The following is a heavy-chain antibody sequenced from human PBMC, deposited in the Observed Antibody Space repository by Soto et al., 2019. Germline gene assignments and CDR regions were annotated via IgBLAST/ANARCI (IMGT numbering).Heavy chain of an antibody. Sequence: QVQLVQSGAEVKKPGSSVKVSCKASGGTFSSYAISWVRQAPGQGLEWMGGIIPIFGTSNYAQKFQGRVTITADESTSTAYMELSRLRSEDTAVYYCARGGAYGETIYGPDYWGQGTLVTVSS. V-gene: IGHV1-69*01. CDR2: IIPIFGTS. CDR1: GGTFSSYA. D-gene: IGHD4-17*01. J-gene: IGHJ4*02. CDR3: ARGGAYGETIYGPDY.